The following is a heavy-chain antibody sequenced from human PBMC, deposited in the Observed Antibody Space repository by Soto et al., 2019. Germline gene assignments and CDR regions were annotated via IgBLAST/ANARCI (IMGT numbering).Heavy chain of an antibody. V-gene: IGHV1-69*02. CDR1: GGTFSSYT. CDR2: IIPILGIA. D-gene: IGHD1-1*01. J-gene: IGHJ4*02. Sequence: QVPLVQSGAEVKKPGSSAKVSCKASGGTFSSYTISWVRQAPGQGLEWMGRIIPILGIANYAQKFQGRVTITADKSTSTAYMELSSLRSEDTAVYYCARVEGNNNLDYWGQGTLVTVSS. CDR3: ARVEGNNNLDY.